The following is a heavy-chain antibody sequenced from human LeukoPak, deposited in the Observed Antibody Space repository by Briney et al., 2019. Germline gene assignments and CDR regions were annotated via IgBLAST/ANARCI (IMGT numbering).Heavy chain of an antibody. CDR3: ARVDQGQQLAHYDY. CDR1: GFTFSWYW. Sequence: GVSLRLSCAASGFTFSWYWMSWVRQAPGKGLEWVANIKEDGSIKYYVDSVKGRLTISRDNAKSSVYLQVNSLRAEDTAVYYCARVDQGQQLAHYDYWGQGTLVTVSS. V-gene: IGHV3-7*01. CDR2: IKEDGSIK. J-gene: IGHJ4*02. D-gene: IGHD6-13*01.